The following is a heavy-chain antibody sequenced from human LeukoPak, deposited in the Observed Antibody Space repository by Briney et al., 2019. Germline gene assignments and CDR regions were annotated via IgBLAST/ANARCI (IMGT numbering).Heavy chain of an antibody. V-gene: IGHV3-21*01. CDR3: ARENHGSFDY. CDR1: GLSFSTYY. CDR2: ISSSSTYI. J-gene: IGHJ4*02. D-gene: IGHD1-14*01. Sequence: PGGSLRLSCAASGLSFSTYYVNWVRQAPGKGLEWVSCISSSSTYIYYADSVRGRFAISRDNAKNSLYLQMNSLRAEDTAVYYCARENHGSFDYWGQGSLVTVSS.